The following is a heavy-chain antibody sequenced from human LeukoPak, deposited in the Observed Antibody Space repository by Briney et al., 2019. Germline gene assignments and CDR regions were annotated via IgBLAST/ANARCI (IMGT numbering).Heavy chain of an antibody. V-gene: IGHV1-69*13. CDR2: IITNLDTG. CDR1: GGTFSSYA. CDR3: ATRDGYGGHETYGYYMDV. Sequence: SVKVSCKASGGTFSSYAISWVRQAPGQGLEWMGGIITNLDTGHYAPKFQSRVTITADESTSTVYMEMSSLRSEDTAVFYCATRDGYGGHETYGYYMDVWGKGTTVTVSS. J-gene: IGHJ6*03. D-gene: IGHD5-12*01.